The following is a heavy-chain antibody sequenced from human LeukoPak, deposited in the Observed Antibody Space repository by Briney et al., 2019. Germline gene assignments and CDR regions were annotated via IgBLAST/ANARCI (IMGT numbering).Heavy chain of an antibody. Sequence: GGSLRLSCAVAGFTFSKNAMHWVRQAPGKGREWVALISHDGRNKYYPESVKRRFNISRDNSKHTLHLQMNSLRAEDTAVYYCATEEDYLGGHWGQGTLVTVSS. D-gene: IGHD4-11*01. J-gene: IGHJ4*02. V-gene: IGHV3-30*04. CDR1: GFTFSKNA. CDR2: ISHDGRNK. CDR3: ATEEDYLGGH.